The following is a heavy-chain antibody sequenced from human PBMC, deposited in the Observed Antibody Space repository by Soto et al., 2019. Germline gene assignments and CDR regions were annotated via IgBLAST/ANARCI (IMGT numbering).Heavy chain of an antibody. D-gene: IGHD3-9*01. CDR2: IYHSGST. Sequence: SETLSLTCAVSGGSISSGGYSWSWIRQPPGKGLEWIGYIYHSGSTYYNPSLKSRVTISVDRSKNQFSLKLSSVTAADTAVYYCVRVRLDYDILTGYYSPGWFDPWGQGTLVTVSS. CDR3: VRVRLDYDILTGYYSPGWFDP. V-gene: IGHV4-30-2*01. J-gene: IGHJ5*02. CDR1: GGSISSGGYS.